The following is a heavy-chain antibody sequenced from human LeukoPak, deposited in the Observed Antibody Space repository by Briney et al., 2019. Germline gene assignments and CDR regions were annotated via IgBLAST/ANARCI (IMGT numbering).Heavy chain of an antibody. CDR3: ARGWELDP. D-gene: IGHD1-26*01. V-gene: IGHV3-7*05. CDR2: IKQDGSEK. J-gene: IGHJ5*02. CDR1: GFPFSRYW. Sequence: GGSLRLSCAASGFPFSRYWLSWVRQAPGKGLEWVANIKQDGSEKYYVDSVKGRFTVSRDNAKNSLYLQMNSLRVEDTAVYYCARGWELDPWGQGTLVTVSS.